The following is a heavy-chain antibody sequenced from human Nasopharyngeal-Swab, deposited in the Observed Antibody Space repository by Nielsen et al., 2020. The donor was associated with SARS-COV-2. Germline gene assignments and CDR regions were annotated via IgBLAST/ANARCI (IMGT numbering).Heavy chain of an antibody. V-gene: IGHV4-59*08. CDR2: IHDSGNT. D-gene: IGHD6-19*01. J-gene: IGHJ6*02. CDR1: GGFISNYY. Sequence: SETLSLTCTVSGGFISNYYWSWIRQPPGKGLEWIGDIHDSGNTNYDPSLKSRVTISVDTSKNQFSLKLTSVTAADTAVYYCARWSLRAVSGGMDVWGQGTTVTVSS. CDR3: ARWSLRAVSGGMDV.